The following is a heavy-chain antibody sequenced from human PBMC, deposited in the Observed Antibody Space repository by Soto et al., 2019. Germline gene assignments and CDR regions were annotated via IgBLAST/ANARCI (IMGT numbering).Heavy chain of an antibody. CDR3: ARDPTSDYDILTGRGDY. CDR2: IIPILGIA. CDR1: GGTFSSYT. V-gene: IGHV1-69*04. Sequence: VKVSCKASGGTFSSYTISWVRQAPGQGLEWMGRIIPILGIANYAQKFQGRVTITADKSTSTAYMELSSLRSEDTAVYYCARDPTSDYDILTGRGDYWGQGTLVTVSS. D-gene: IGHD3-9*01. J-gene: IGHJ4*02.